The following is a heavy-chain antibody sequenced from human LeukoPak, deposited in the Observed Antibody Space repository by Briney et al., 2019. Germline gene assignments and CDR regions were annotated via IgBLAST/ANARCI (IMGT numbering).Heavy chain of an antibody. CDR3: ASRYCSGGSCYSGWFDP. CDR1: GGSISSSNW. CDR2: IYHSGST. D-gene: IGHD2-15*01. V-gene: IGHV4-4*02. Sequence: SETLSLTCTVSGGSISSSNWWRWVRQPPGKGLEWIGEIYHSGSTNYNPSLKSRVTISVDKSKNQFSLKLSSVTAADTAVYYCASRYCSGGSCYSGWFDPWGQGTLVTVSS. J-gene: IGHJ5*02.